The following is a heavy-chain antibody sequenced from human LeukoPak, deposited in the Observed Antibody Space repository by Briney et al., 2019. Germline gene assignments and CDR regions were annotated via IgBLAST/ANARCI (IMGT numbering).Heavy chain of an antibody. CDR1: GYTFTSYG. CDR2: ISAYNGNT. J-gene: IGHJ3*02. Sequence: ASVTVSCKASGYTFTSYGISWVRQAPGQGLEWMGWISAYNGNTNYAQKLQGRVTMTTDTSTSTAYMELRSLRSEDTAVYYCATRRSYYYDSSGQGAFDIWGQGTMVTVSS. CDR3: ATRRSYYYDSSGQGAFDI. D-gene: IGHD3-22*01. V-gene: IGHV1-18*01.